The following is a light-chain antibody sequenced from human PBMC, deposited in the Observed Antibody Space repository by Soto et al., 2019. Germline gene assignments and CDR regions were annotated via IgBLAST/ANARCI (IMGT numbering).Light chain of an antibody. Sequence: QSALTQPPSASGSPGQSVTISCTGTISDVGGYNYVSWYQQHPGKAPKLMIYEVSERPSGVPDRFSGSKSGNTASLTVSGLQAEDEADYYCGSYAGFNNYLDFGGVTK. CDR1: ISDVGGYNY. J-gene: IGLJ2*01. V-gene: IGLV2-8*01. CDR3: GSYAGFNNYLD. CDR2: EVS.